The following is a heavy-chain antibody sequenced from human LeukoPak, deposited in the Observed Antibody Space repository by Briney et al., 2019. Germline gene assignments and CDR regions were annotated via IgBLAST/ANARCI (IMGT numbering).Heavy chain of an antibody. CDR2: IYSGGST. Sequence: ESGGSLRLSCAASGFTFNTYGMNWVRQAPGKGLEWVSVIYSGGSTYYADSVKGRFTISRHNSKNTLYLQMNSLRAEDTAVYYCASSSGWYGDAFDIWGQGTMVTVSS. CDR1: GFTFNTYG. V-gene: IGHV3-53*04. CDR3: ASSSGWYGDAFDI. J-gene: IGHJ3*02. D-gene: IGHD6-19*01.